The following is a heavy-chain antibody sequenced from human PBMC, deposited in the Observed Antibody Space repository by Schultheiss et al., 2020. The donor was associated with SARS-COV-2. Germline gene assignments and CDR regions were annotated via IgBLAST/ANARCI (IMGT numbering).Heavy chain of an antibody. CDR1: GGTFSSYA. D-gene: IGHD3-3*01. CDR3: ARDFSDFWSGYYGYYFDY. V-gene: IGHV1-2*06. CDR2: INPNSGGT. Sequence: ASVKVSCKASGGTFSSYAISWVRQAPGQGLEWMGRINPNSGGTNYAQKFQGRVTMTRDTSISTAYMELSGLSSDDTAVYYCARDFSDFWSGYYGYYFDYWGQGTLVTVSS. J-gene: IGHJ4*02.